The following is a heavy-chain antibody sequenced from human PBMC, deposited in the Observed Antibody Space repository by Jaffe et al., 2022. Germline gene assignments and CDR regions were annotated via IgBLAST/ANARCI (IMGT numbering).Heavy chain of an antibody. CDR1: GGSISSYY. J-gene: IGHJ2*01. D-gene: IGHD3-10*01. CDR2: IYYSGST. Sequence: QVQLQESGPGLVKPSETLSLTCTVSGGSISSYYWSWIRQPPGKGLEWIGYIYYSGSTNYNPSLKSRVTISVDTSKNQFSLKLSSVTAADTAVYYCARGNPYYYGSGSYYAYWYFDLWGRGTLVTVSS. V-gene: IGHV4-59*01. CDR3: ARGNPYYYGSGSYYAYWYFDL.